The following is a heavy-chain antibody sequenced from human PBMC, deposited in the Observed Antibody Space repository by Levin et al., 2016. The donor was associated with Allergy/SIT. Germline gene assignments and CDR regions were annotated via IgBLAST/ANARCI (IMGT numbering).Heavy chain of an antibody. D-gene: IGHD6-19*01. CDR2: IHYSGST. CDR1: GGSISSSSYY. Sequence: SETLSLTCTVSGGSISSSSYYWGWIRQPPGKGLEWIGSIHYSGSTYYNPSLRSRVTISVDTSKNQXSLKLSSVTAADTAVYYCARRSAVAGTYYYYMDVWGKGTTVTVSS. J-gene: IGHJ6*03. V-gene: IGHV4-39*01. CDR3: ARRSAVAGTYYYYMDV.